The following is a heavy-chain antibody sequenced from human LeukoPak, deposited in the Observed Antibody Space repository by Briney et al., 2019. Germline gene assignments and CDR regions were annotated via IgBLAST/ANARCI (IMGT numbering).Heavy chain of an antibody. CDR1: GFTFSSYS. D-gene: IGHD3-22*01. V-gene: IGHV3-21*04. J-gene: IGHJ3*02. CDR2: ISSSSSYI. CDR3: AKITMIVVPDGAFDI. Sequence: GGSLRLSCAASGFTFSSYSMNWVRQAPGKGLEWVSSISSSSSYIYYADSVKGRFTISRDNAKNSLYLQMNSLRAEDTAVYYCAKITMIVVPDGAFDIWGQGTMVTVSS.